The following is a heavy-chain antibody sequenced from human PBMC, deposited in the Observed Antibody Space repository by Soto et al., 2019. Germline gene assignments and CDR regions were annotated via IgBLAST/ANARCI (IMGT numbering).Heavy chain of an antibody. J-gene: IGHJ5*02. CDR1: GFTFSSYS. V-gene: IGHV3-21*01. Sequence: GGSLRLSCAASGFTFSSYSMNWVRQAPGKGLEWVSSISSSSYIYYADSVKGRFTISRDNAKNSLYLQMNSLRAEDTAVYYCARDYDFWSGYYEYNWFGPWGQGTLVTVSS. CDR3: ARDYDFWSGYYEYNWFGP. D-gene: IGHD3-3*01. CDR2: ISSSSYI.